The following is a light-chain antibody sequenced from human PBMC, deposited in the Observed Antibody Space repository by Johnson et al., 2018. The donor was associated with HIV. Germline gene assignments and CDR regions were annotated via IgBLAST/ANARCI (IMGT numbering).Light chain of an antibody. CDR1: SSNIGNNY. V-gene: IGLV1-51*02. Sequence: QSVLTQPPSVSAAPGQKVTISCSGSSSNIGNNYVSWYQQLPGTAPKLLIYESNKRPSGIPDRFSASKSGTSATLDITGLQTGDEADYYCGTWDSSLSAHYVFGTGTKVTVL. J-gene: IGLJ1*01. CDR3: GTWDSSLSAHYV. CDR2: ESN.